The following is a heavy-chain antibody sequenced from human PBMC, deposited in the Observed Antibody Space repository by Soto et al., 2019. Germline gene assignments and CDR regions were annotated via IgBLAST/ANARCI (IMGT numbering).Heavy chain of an antibody. Sequence: QLQLQESGPGLVRPSGTLSLTCAVSGGFTSTNNWGSWVRQPPGKGLEWIGDAYHSGSTEYNPSLKSRVSISVSKSKNQISLKLTSATAADTAVYYCARSPPSSYYGGSGTFDYWGQGTLVTVSS. V-gene: IGHV4-4*02. D-gene: IGHD3-10*01. J-gene: IGHJ4*02. CDR2: AYHSGST. CDR3: ARSPPSSYYGGSGTFDY. CDR1: GGFTSTNNW.